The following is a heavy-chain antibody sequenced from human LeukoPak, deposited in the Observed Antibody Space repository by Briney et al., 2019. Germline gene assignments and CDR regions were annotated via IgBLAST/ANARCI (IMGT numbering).Heavy chain of an antibody. CDR1: GGSISSSSYY. V-gene: IGHV4-39*07. J-gene: IGHJ6*03. D-gene: IGHD3-22*01. Sequence: SETLSLTCTVSGGSISSSSYYWGWIRQPPGKGLEWIGSIYYSGSTYYNPSLKSRVTISVDTSKNQFSLKLSSVTAADTAVYYCARATYDAYYYYYMDVWGKGTTFTVSS. CDR2: IYYSGST. CDR3: ARATYDAYYYYYMDV.